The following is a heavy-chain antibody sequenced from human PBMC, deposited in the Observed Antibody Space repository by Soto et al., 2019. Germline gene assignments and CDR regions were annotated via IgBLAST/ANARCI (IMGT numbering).Heavy chain of an antibody. CDR3: ARDKRDLRFLEWSYYFDY. CDR1: GFTCSSCA. D-gene: IGHD3-3*01. Sequence: QVQLVESGGGVVQPGRSLRLSCAASGFTCSSCAMHWVRQAPGKWLEWVALISYDGSNKYYADSVKGRFTISRDNSKNTLYRQMNSLRAEDTAVYYCARDKRDLRFLEWSYYFDYWGQGTLVTVSS. J-gene: IGHJ4*02. CDR2: ISYDGSNK. V-gene: IGHV3-30-3*01.